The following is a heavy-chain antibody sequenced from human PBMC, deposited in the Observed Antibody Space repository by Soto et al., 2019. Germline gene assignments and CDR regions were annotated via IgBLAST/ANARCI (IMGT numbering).Heavy chain of an antibody. CDR2: ISGSSGT. J-gene: IGHJ4*02. Sequence: EVQLLESGGDLVQPGGSLRLSCAASGFTFSSYAMTWVRQAPGKGLEWVSSISGSSGTYYADSVKGRFTISRDNSKNTLYLQMSSLRADDTAVYYCAKDQKWELLHFFDSWGQGTLVTVSS. CDR3: AKDQKWELLHFFDS. V-gene: IGHV3-23*01. D-gene: IGHD1-26*01. CDR1: GFTFSSYA.